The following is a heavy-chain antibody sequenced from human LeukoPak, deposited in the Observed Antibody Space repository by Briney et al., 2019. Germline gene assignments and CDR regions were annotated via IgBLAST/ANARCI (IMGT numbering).Heavy chain of an antibody. D-gene: IGHD2-15*01. CDR2: IRFDGSSQ. Sequence: PGGSLRLSCAASGFTFSAYGMHWVRLAPGKGLEWLAAIRFDGSSQKYKDSMKGRFTVSRDNSQNILYLQMNSLGGEDTAMYYCTREDWKHCRGQTCHGALDIWGHGTMVTVSP. V-gene: IGHV3-33*01. J-gene: IGHJ3*02. CDR3: TREDWKHCRGQTCHGALDI. CDR1: GFTFSAYG.